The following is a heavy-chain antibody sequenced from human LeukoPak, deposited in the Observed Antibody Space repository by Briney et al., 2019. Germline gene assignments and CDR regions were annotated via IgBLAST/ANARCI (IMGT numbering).Heavy chain of an antibody. CDR3: TRSPSLGGSYWGFDS. J-gene: IGHJ4*02. V-gene: IGHV3-74*01. CDR1: GFPLSTYW. Sequence: GGSLRLSRAASGFPLSTYWMHGVRPAPGKGLVWVSRLSPFGSSSVSAHSVKGRFTVSRDNAKNTLYLQMNSLRADDTAVYYGTRSPSLGGSYWGFDSWGQGTLVTVSS. D-gene: IGHD1-26*01. CDR2: LSPFGSSS.